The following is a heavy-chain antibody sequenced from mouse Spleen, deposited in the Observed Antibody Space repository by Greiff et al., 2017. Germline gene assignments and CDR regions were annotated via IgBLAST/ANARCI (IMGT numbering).Heavy chain of an antibody. Sequence: EVKLVESGGGLVKPGGSLKLSCAASGFTFSSYAMSWVRQTPEKRLAWVATISSGGSYTYYPDSVKGRFTISRDNAKNTLYLQMSSLRSEDTAMYYCARRVRLAMDYWGQGTSVTVSS. CDR2: ISSGGSYT. CDR1: GFTFSSYA. D-gene: IGHD2-14*01. J-gene: IGHJ4*01. V-gene: IGHV5-9-1*01. CDR3: ARRVRLAMDY.